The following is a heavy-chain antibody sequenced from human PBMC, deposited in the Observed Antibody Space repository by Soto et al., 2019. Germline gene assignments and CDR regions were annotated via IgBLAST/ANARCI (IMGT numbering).Heavy chain of an antibody. CDR3: ARDLVDFWSGYYRWFDP. CDR2: IYHTGST. Sequence: SETLSLTCTVSGDSISRCGYFWSWIRQHPGKGLEWIGYIYHTGSTYYNPSLKSRVTISVDTSKNQFSLRLTSVTAADTAVYYCARDLVDFWSGYYRWFDPWGQGTLVTVS. CDR1: GDSISRCGYF. J-gene: IGHJ5*02. D-gene: IGHD3-3*01. V-gene: IGHV4-31*03.